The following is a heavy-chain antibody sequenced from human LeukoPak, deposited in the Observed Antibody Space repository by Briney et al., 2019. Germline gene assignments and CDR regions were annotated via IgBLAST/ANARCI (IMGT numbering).Heavy chain of an antibody. D-gene: IGHD4-23*01. J-gene: IGHJ4*02. CDR1: GGSISSSTYY. V-gene: IGHV4-39*07. CDR3: ARSPLHPYYGGNPFDY. CDR2: IYYSGTT. Sequence: SETLSLTCTVSGGSISSSTYYWAWVRQPPGKGLEWIARIYYSGTTYYNPSLKSRVAISVDTSKNQFSLKLSSVTAADTAVYYCARSPLHPYYGGNPFDYWGQGTLVTVSS.